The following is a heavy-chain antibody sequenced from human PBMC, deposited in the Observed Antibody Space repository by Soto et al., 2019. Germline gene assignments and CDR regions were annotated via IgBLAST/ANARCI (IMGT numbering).Heavy chain of an antibody. CDR3: ARVSSTSGHGVGNWFDP. J-gene: IGHJ5*02. CDR2: INHSGST. CDR1: GGSFSGYY. V-gene: IGHV4-34*01. D-gene: IGHD2-2*01. Sequence: SETLSLTCAVYGGSFSGYYWSWIRQPPGKGLEWIGEINHSGSTNYNPSPKSRVTISVDTSKNQFSLKLSSVTAADTAVYYCARVSSTSGHGVGNWFDPWGQGTLVPVSS.